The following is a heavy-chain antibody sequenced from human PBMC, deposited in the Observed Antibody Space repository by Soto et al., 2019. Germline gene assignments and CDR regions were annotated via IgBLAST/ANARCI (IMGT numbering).Heavy chain of an antibody. J-gene: IGHJ4*02. D-gene: IGHD3-3*01. CDR3: ARIWGGTLADGKRFDF. CDR1: GYIFTNFA. CDR2: IITNKGYT. V-gene: IGHV1-18*01. Sequence: QVHLVQSGPEARMPGASVKVSCKASGYIFTNFAMSWVRQAPGQGLEWMGWIITNKGYTNYAQKFQGRVTMTTDTSTSAVYMELTGLTSDDTAVYYCARIWGGTLADGKRFDFWGQGTVVTVSS.